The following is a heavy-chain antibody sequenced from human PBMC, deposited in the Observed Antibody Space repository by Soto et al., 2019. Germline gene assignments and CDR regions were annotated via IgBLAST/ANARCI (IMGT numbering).Heavy chain of an antibody. CDR3: AKDYTIFGVVITDGYFDY. CDR1: VFTFDDYA. V-gene: IGHV3-9*01. Sequence: SLRLSCAASVFTFDDYAMHWVRQAPGKGLEWVSGISCNSGSIGYADSVKGRFTISRDNAKNSLYLQMNSLRAEDTALYYCAKDYTIFGVVITDGYFDYWGQGTLVTVSS. J-gene: IGHJ4*02. CDR2: ISCNSGSI. D-gene: IGHD3-3*01.